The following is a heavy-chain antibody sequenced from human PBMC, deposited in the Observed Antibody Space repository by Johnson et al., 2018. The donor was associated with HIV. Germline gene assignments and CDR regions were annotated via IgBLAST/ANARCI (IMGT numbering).Heavy chain of an antibody. J-gene: IGHJ3*01. CDR1: GFTFSSYW. D-gene: IGHD1-26*01. CDR3: ARDSSGSLD. Sequence: VQLVESGGGLVQPGGSLRLSCAASGFTFSSYWMSWVRQAPGKGLEWVSVIYSGGSTYYADSVKGRFTISRYNSKNSLYLQINSLRAEDTAVYYCARDSSGSLDWGQGTMVTVSS. V-gene: IGHV3-66*01. CDR2: IYSGGST.